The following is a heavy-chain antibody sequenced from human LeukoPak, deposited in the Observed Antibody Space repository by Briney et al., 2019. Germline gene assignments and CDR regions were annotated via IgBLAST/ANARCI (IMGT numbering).Heavy chain of an antibody. CDR1: GFTFSSYT. CDR3: ARGGDY. J-gene: IGHJ4*02. Sequence: PGGSLRLSCVASGFTFSSYTMNWVRQAPGKGLEWVSHISGSGSTIYYSDSVKGRFTISRDNVKNSLYLQMNSLRDEDTAVYYCARGGDYWGQGTLVTVSS. CDR2: ISGSGSTI. V-gene: IGHV3-48*02.